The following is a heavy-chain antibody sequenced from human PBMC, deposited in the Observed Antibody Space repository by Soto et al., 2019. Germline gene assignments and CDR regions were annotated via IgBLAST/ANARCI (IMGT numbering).Heavy chain of an antibody. J-gene: IGHJ4*02. CDR3: ARGGVSTRTFGY. CDR2: IYPSDSDT. Sequence: GESLKISCKGSGYNFAGNWIAWVRQMPGKGLELMGIIYPSDSDTRYRPSFQGQVTISADKSISSAYLQWSSLRASDTAMYYCARGGVSTRTFGYWGQGTPVTVSS. CDR1: GYNFAGNW. V-gene: IGHV5-51*01. D-gene: IGHD3-3*01.